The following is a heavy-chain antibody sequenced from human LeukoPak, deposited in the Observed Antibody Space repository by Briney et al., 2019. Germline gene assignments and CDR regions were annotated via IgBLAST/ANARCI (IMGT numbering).Heavy chain of an antibody. Sequence: SETPSLTCAVSGGSLSGHYCNWIRQPPGKGLEWIGEINHSGTTNYDPSLRGRVAISVDRSNNQCSLRLTSVTAADTAVYYCARDPCSSFSCPLRYWGQGAQVTVSS. CDR2: INHSGTT. CDR1: GGSLSGHY. J-gene: IGHJ4*02. V-gene: IGHV4-34*01. CDR3: ARDPCSSFSCPLRY. D-gene: IGHD6-6*01.